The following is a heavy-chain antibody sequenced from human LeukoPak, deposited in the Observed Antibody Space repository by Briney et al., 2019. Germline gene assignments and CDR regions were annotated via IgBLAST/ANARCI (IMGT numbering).Heavy chain of an antibody. CDR1: GYTFTGYY. D-gene: IGHD6-13*01. CDR3: ARDKGIAAAGKVC. V-gene: IGHV1-2*02. Sequence: ASVEVSCKASGYTFTGYYMHWVRQAPGQGLEWMGWINPNSGGTNYAQKFQGRVTMTRDTSISTAYMELSRLRSEDTAVYYCARDKGIAAAGKVCWGQGTLVTVSS. J-gene: IGHJ4*02. CDR2: INPNSGGT.